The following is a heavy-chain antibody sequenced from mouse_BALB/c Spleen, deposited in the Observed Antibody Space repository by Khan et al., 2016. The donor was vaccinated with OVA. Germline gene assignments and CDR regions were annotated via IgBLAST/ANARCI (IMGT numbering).Heavy chain of an antibody. D-gene: IGHD2-2*01. J-gene: IGHJ3*01. Sequence: VQLQQSGPELMKPGASVKISCKASGYAFTTYYIHWAMQSHGKSLEWIGYIDPFSGGTTYNQKFKGKATLTVDKSFSTAYIHLSNLTSEDSAVYYCTRQGYVSWFTYWGQGTLVTVSA. CDR2: IDPFSGGT. CDR1: GYAFTTYY. CDR3: TRQGYVSWFTY. V-gene: IGHV1S135*01.